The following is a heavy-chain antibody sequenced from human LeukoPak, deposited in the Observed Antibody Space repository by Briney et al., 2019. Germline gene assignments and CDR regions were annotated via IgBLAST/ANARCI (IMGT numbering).Heavy chain of an antibody. CDR2: IIPIFGTA. D-gene: IGHD3-10*01. Sequence: SVKVSCKASGGTFSSFAISWVRQAPGQGLEWMGGIIPIFGTANYAQKFQGRVTITADKSTSTAYMELSSLRSEDTAVYYCARELMVRVQPNPYYYYYMDVWGKGTTVTVSS. CDR3: ARELMVRVQPNPYYYYYMDV. J-gene: IGHJ6*03. V-gene: IGHV1-69*06. CDR1: GGTFSSFA.